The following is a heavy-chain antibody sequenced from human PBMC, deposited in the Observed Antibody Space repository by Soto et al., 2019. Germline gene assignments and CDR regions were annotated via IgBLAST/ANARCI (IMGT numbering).Heavy chain of an antibody. CDR2: MNQDGSES. D-gene: IGHD1-26*01. V-gene: IGHV3-7*01. J-gene: IGHJ4*02. Sequence: EVQLVESGGGLVQPGGSLRLSCAASGFSLSSYWMSWVRQAPGKGLEWVANMNQDGSESDYVGSVKGRFTFTRDNAKNSLYLQMNSLRAEDTAVYYCARLSTSAGRRELACGGQGTLVTVSS. CDR1: GFSLSSYW. CDR3: ARLSTSAGRRELAC.